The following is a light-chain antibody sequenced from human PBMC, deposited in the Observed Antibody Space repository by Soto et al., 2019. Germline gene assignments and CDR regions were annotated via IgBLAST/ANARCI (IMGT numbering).Light chain of an antibody. CDR3: QQYGSSPGVT. CDR1: QSVSSSY. V-gene: IGKV3-20*01. J-gene: IGKJ3*01. CDR2: GAS. Sequence: EIVLTQSPGTLSLSPGERATLSCRASQSVSSSYLAWYQQKPGQAPRLLMYGASSRATGIPDRFSGSGSGTDFTLTISRLEPEDFAVYYCQQYGSSPGVTFGPGTKVDIK.